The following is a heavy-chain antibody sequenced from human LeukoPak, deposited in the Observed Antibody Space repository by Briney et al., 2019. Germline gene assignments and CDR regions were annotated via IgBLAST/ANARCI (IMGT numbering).Heavy chain of an antibody. CDR1: GYTFTSYG. CDR2: ISPYNDKT. V-gene: IGHV1-18*01. D-gene: IGHD4-11*01. Sequence: ASLRVSCKASGYTFTSYGITWVRQAPGQGLELIGWISPYNDKTKHAQKFQDRVTMTTDTSTSTAYMELRSLRSDDSAVYYCARVPVYSNYVQSSFGFWGQGTLVTVSS. J-gene: IGHJ4*02. CDR3: ARVPVYSNYVQSSFGF.